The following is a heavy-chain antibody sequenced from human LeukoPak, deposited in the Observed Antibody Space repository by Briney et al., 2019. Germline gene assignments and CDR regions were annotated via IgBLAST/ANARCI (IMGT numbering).Heavy chain of an antibody. J-gene: IGHJ5*02. CDR3: ARERHDILTGYDWFDP. V-gene: IGHV1-8*03. D-gene: IGHD3-9*01. CDR2: MNPNSGNT. CDR1: GYTFTSYD. Sequence: ASVKVSCKASGYTFTSYDINWVRQATGQGLEWMGWMNPNSGNTGYAQKFQGRVTITRNTSISTAYMELSSPRSEDTAVYCCARERHDILTGYDWFDPWGQGTLVTVSS.